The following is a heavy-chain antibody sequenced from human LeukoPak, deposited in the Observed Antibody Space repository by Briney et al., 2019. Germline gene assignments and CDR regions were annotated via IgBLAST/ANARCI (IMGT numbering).Heavy chain of an antibody. Sequence: SETLSLTCAVYGGSFSGYYWSWIRQPPGKGLEWIGEINHSGSTNYNPSLKSRVTISVDTSKNQFSLKLSSVTAADTAAYYCASRRLWFGELLSHFDYWGQGTLVTVSS. V-gene: IGHV4-34*01. CDR2: INHSGST. D-gene: IGHD3-10*01. CDR1: GGSFSGYY. J-gene: IGHJ4*02. CDR3: ASRRLWFGELLSHFDY.